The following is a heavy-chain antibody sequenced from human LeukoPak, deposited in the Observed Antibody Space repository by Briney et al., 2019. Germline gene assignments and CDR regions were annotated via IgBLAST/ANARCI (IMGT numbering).Heavy chain of an antibody. V-gene: IGHV4-59*12. D-gene: IGHD2-15*01. CDR3: ARGLVVVAADAFDI. CDR1: GGSISSYY. J-gene: IGHJ3*02. Sequence: SETLSLTCTVSGGSISSYYWSWIRQPPGKGLEWSGSIYHSGSTNYNPSRKSRVNIPVDQSKNQLSLQLSSVTAADTAVYYCARGLVVVAADAFDIWGQGTMVTVS. CDR2: IYHSGST.